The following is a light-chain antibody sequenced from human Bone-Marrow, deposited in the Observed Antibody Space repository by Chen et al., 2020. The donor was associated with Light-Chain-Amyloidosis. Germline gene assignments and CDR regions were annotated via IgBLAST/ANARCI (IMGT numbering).Light chain of an antibody. J-gene: IGLJ3*02. CDR3: QVWDRSSDRPV. CDR2: DDS. CDR1: NIGSTS. V-gene: IGLV3-21*02. Sequence: SYVLTQPSSVSVAPGQTATIACGGNNIGSTSVHWYQQTPGQAPLLVVYDDSDRPSGIPERLSGCNWGNTATLTISRVEAGDEADYYCQVWDRSSDRPVFGGGTKLTVL.